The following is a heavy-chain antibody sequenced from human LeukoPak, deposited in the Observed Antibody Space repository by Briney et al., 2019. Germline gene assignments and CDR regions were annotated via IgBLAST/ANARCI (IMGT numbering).Heavy chain of an antibody. CDR3: ARDPYSGYDKRVYYFDH. D-gene: IGHD5-12*01. CDR2: ISSRSSYI. CDR1: GFTFSSSS. J-gene: IGHJ4*02. Sequence: GESLRLSCAASGFTFSSSSMDWVRQAPGKGLEWVSFISSRSSYIYYADSVKGRFTISRDNAKNLLYLQMNSLRAEDTAVYYCARDPYSGYDKRVYYFDHWGQGTLVTVSS. V-gene: IGHV3-21*01.